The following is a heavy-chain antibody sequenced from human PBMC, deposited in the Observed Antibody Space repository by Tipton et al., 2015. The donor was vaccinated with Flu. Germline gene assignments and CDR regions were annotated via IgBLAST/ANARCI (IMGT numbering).Heavy chain of an antibody. J-gene: IGHJ4*02. Sequence: QSEPEVKKPGASVKVSCKASGYTFTSYGISWVRQAPGQGLEWMGWISAYNGNTNYAQKLQGRVTMTTDTSTSTAYMELRSLRSDDTAVYYCARLSSAYIDRYCSGGSCFIGGDYWGQGTLVTVSS. CDR3: ARLSSAYIDRYCSGGSCFIGGDY. V-gene: IGHV1-18*01. CDR1: GYTFTSYG. D-gene: IGHD2-15*01. CDR2: ISAYNGNT.